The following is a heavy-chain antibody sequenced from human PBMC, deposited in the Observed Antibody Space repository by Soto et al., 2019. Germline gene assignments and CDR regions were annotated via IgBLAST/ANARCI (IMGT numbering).Heavy chain of an antibody. Sequence: LRLSCAASGFTFSSYAMHWVRQAPGKGLEWVAVISYDGSNKYYADSVKGRFTISRDNSKNTLYLQVNSLRAEDTAVYYCASPYGSGKIDYWGQGTLVTVSS. CDR2: ISYDGSNK. V-gene: IGHV3-30-3*01. CDR1: GFTFSSYA. J-gene: IGHJ4*02. CDR3: ASPYGSGKIDY. D-gene: IGHD3-10*01.